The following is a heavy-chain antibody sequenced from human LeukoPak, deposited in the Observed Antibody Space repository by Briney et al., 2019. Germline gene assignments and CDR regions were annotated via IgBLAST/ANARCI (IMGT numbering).Heavy chain of an antibody. Sequence: SETLSLTCTVSGGSISSTTYYWGWIRQPPGKGLEWIGSIYYSGSTYYNPSLKSRVTISVDTSKNQFSLKLSSVTAADTAVYYCARDGVAARPFDYWGQGTLVTVSS. J-gene: IGHJ4*02. CDR1: GGSISSTTYY. CDR3: ARDGVAARPFDY. CDR2: IYYSGST. V-gene: IGHV4-39*07. D-gene: IGHD6-6*01.